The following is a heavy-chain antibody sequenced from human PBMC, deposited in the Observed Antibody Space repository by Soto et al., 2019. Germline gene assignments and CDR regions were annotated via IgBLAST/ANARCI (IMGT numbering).Heavy chain of an antibody. CDR2: IVVGSGNT. V-gene: IGHV1-58*01. CDR3: AAGKYCGGDCYSAI. J-gene: IGHJ4*02. Sequence: QMQLVQSAPEVKKPGTSVKVSCKASGFTFTSSAVQWVRQARGQRLEWIGWIVVGSGNTNYAQKFQERVTITRDMSTSTAYMELSSLRSEDTAVYYCAAGKYCGGDCYSAIWGQGTLVTVSS. D-gene: IGHD2-21*02. CDR1: GFTFTSSA.